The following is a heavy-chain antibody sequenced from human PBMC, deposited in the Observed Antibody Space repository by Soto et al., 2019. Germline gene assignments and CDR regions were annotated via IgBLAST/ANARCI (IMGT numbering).Heavy chain of an antibody. CDR1: GFTFSDYW. CDR2: IDSDGSST. J-gene: IGHJ5*02. V-gene: IGHV3-74*01. CDR3: AKSNWFDP. Sequence: EVQLVESGGGLVQPGGSLRLSCAASGFTFSDYWMNWVRQAPGKGLVWVSRIDSDGSSTRYADSLKGRFTISRDNAKNTLYLQMNSLRAEDTAVYYGAKSNWFDPWGRGTLVTVSS.